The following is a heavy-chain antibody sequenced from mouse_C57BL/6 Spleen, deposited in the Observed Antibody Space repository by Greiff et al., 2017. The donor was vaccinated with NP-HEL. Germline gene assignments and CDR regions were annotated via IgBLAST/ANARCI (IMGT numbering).Heavy chain of an antibody. CDR3: ARYTTVPYFDY. CDR1: GYTFTSYW. D-gene: IGHD1-1*01. Sequence: QLPGAELVKPGASVKMSCKASGYTFTSYWITWVKQRPGQGLEWLGDIYPGSGSTNYNEKFKSKATLTVDTSSSTAYMQLSSLTSEDSAVYYCARYTTVPYFDYWGQGTTLTVSS. CDR2: IYPGSGST. J-gene: IGHJ2*01. V-gene: IGHV1-55*01.